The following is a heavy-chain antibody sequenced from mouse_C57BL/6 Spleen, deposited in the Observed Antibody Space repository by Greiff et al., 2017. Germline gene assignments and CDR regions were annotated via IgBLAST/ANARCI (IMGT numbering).Heavy chain of an antibody. Sequence: EVQRVESGGGLVKPGGSLKLSCAASGFTFSSYAMSWVRQTPEKRLEWVATISDGGSYTYYPDNVKGRFTISRDNAKNNLYLQMSHLKSEDTAMYYCAREGWRYFDYWGQGTTLTVSS. D-gene: IGHD2-3*01. J-gene: IGHJ2*01. CDR2: ISDGGSYT. CDR1: GFTFSSYA. V-gene: IGHV5-4*01. CDR3: AREGWRYFDY.